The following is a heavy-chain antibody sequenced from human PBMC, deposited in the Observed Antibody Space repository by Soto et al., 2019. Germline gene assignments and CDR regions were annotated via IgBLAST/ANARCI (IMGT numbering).Heavy chain of an antibody. V-gene: IGHV1-2*04. CDR2: INPNSGGT. CDR1: GYTFTGYY. D-gene: IGHD3-22*01. J-gene: IGHJ4*02. Sequence: QVQLVQSGAEVKKPGASVKVSCKASGYTFTGYYMHWVRQAPGQGLEWMGWINPNSGGTNYAQKFQGWVTMTRDTSIRMAGMELGRLRSDDTAVYYWASDKGGWLARAPYFDYWGQGTLVTFSS. CDR3: ASDKGGWLARAPYFDY.